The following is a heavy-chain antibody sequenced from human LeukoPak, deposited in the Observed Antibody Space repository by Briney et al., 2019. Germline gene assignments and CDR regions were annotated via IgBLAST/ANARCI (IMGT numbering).Heavy chain of an antibody. Sequence: GGSLRLSCAASGFTFSSYAMHWVRQAPGKGLEWVAVISYDGSNKYYADSVKGRFTISRDNSKNTLYLQMNSLRAEDTAVYYCARDEDIVVVPAAITLHDAFGIWGQGTMVTVSS. J-gene: IGHJ3*02. D-gene: IGHD2-2*02. CDR1: GFTFSSYA. V-gene: IGHV3-30-3*01. CDR2: ISYDGSNK. CDR3: ARDEDIVVVPAAITLHDAFGI.